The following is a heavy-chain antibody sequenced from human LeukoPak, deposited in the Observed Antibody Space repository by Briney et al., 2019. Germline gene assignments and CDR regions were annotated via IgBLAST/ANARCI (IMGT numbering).Heavy chain of an antibody. V-gene: IGHV4-30-4*08. Sequence: SQTLSLTCTVSGGSISSGDYYWSWIRQPPGKGLERIGYIYYSGSTYYNPSLKSRVTISVDTSKNQFYLKLSSVTAADTAVYYCARDGDYGTFAFDIWGQGTMVTVSS. D-gene: IGHD4-17*01. CDR3: ARDGDYGTFAFDI. CDR1: GGSISSGDYY. J-gene: IGHJ3*02. CDR2: IYYSGST.